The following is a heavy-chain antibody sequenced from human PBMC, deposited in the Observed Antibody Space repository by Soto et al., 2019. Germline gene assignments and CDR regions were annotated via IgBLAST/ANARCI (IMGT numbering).Heavy chain of an antibody. Sequence: QVQVVESGGGVVQPGRSLTLSCAASGFTFSTYGMHWVRQAPGKGLEWVAIVSYDGSRKHYVDSVKGRFAISRDNSMNTLYLQVISLRPEDTAMYYCAKDLHGDRDGYHYGAESWGQGTLVTVSS. D-gene: IGHD4-17*01. CDR2: VSYDGSRK. J-gene: IGHJ5*02. CDR1: GFTFSTYG. V-gene: IGHV3-30*18. CDR3: AKDLHGDRDGYHYGAES.